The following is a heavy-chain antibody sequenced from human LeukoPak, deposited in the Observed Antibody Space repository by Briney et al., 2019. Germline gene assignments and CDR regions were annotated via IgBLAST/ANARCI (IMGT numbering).Heavy chain of an antibody. Sequence: ASVKVSCKASGYIFTSYGINWVRQAPGQGLEWMGWISSYNGNTHYAQILQGRVTMTTDTSTSTAYMELRSLRSDDTAVYYCARWYDYVWGSYRYYDYWGQGTLVTVSS. V-gene: IGHV1-18*01. D-gene: IGHD3-16*02. CDR1: GYIFTSYG. J-gene: IGHJ4*02. CDR2: ISSYNGNT. CDR3: ARWYDYVWGSYRYYDY.